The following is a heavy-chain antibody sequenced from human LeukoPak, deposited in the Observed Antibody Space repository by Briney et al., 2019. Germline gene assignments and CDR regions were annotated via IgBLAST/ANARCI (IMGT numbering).Heavy chain of an antibody. CDR1: GGSISSGGYY. V-gene: IGHV4-31*03. CDR3: ARVGTDYGASVNWFDP. Sequence: SETLSLTCTVSGGSISSGGYYWSWIRQHPGKGLEWIGYIYYSGSTYYNPSLKSRVTISVDTSKNQFSLELSSVTAADTAVYYCARVGTDYGASVNWFDPWGLETLVTVSS. J-gene: IGHJ5*02. CDR2: IYYSGST. D-gene: IGHD4/OR15-4a*01.